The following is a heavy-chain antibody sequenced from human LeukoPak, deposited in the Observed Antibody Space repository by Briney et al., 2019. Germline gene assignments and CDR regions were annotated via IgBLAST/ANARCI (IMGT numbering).Heavy chain of an antibody. Sequence: PGGYLRLSCAASGFTFSSYSMHWVRQAPGKGLEWVEVISYDGSNKYYADSVKGRFTISRDNSKNTLYLQMNSLRAEDTAVYYCASITTVTTNGAYWGQGTLVTVSS. D-gene: IGHD4-17*01. V-gene: IGHV3-30-3*01. J-gene: IGHJ4*02. CDR1: GFTFSSYS. CDR3: ASITTVTTNGAY. CDR2: ISYDGSNK.